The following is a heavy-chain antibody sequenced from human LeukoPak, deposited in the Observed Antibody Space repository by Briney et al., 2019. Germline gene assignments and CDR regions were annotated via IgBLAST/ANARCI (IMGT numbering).Heavy chain of an antibody. J-gene: IGHJ4*02. D-gene: IGHD2-2*02. CDR2: IIPIFGTA. Sequence: SVKVSCTASGGTFSSYAISWVRQAPGQGLEWMGGIIPIFGTANYAQKFQGRVTVTADESTSTAYMELSSLRSEDTAVYYCARDRDIVVVPAAIRMDYWGQGTLVTVSS. V-gene: IGHV1-69*13. CDR1: GGTFSSYA. CDR3: ARDRDIVVVPAAIRMDY.